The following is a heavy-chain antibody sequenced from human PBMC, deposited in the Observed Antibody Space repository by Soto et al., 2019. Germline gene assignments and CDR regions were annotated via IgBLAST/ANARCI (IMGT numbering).Heavy chain of an antibody. CDR3: ARAAVAWDADY. J-gene: IGHJ4*02. CDR1: GFTFSSYS. D-gene: IGHD6-19*01. V-gene: IGHV3-21*01. Sequence: EVQLVESGGGLVKPGGSLRLSCAASGFTFSSYSMNWVRQAPGKGLEWVSSISSSSSYIYYADSVKGRFTISRDNAKNSLYLQMTSLRAEDTAVYYCARAAVAWDADYWGQGTLVTVSS. CDR2: ISSSSSYI.